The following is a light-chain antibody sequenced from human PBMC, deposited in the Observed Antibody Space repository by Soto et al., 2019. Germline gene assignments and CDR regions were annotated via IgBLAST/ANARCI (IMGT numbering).Light chain of an antibody. Sequence: QLVLTQPPSASASLGASVTLTCTLSSGYSNYKVDWYQQRPGKGPRFVMRVGTGGLVGSKGDGIPDRFSVLGSGLNRYLTIKNIQEEDESDYLCGADHGSGSNFVVFGGGTKLTVL. CDR2: VGTGGLVG. CDR3: GADHGSGSNFVV. V-gene: IGLV9-49*01. J-gene: IGLJ2*01. CDR1: SGYSNYK.